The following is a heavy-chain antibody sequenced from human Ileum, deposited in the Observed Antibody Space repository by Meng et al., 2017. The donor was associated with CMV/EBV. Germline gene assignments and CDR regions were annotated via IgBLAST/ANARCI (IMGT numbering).Heavy chain of an antibody. J-gene: IGHJ4*02. D-gene: IGHD5-24*01. Sequence: LSCAASGFTFSYYYMAWSRQAPGKGLEWVSCITGSSSAISYADSVKGRFTISRDNARNSLYLQMNNLRAEDTAVYYCVRGNYGLDYWGQGILVTVSS. V-gene: IGHV3-11*01. CDR3: VRGNYGLDY. CDR2: ITGSSSAI. CDR1: GFTFSYYY.